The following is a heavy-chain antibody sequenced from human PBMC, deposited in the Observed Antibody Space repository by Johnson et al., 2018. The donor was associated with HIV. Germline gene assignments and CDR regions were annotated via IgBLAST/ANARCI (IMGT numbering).Heavy chain of an antibody. V-gene: IGHV3-7*05. J-gene: IGHJ3*02. CDR2: IKLDGSEK. CDR1: GFTFGTYW. Sequence: EQLVESGGDLVQPGGSLTLSCAASGFTFGTYWMSWVRQAPGKGLEWVASIKLDGSEKFYVDSVTGRFTISRDNAKKSLFLQMNSLRAEDTAVYYCARKADAFDIWGQGTMVTVSS. CDR3: ARKADAFDI.